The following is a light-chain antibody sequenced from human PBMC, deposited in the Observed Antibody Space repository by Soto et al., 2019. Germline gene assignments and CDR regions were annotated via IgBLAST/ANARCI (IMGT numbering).Light chain of an antibody. CDR1: QSVSSY. CDR3: QQRSNWPIT. V-gene: IGKV3-11*01. Sequence: EIVLTQSPATLSLSPGERATLSCRASQSVSSYLAWYQQKPGQAPRLLIYDASNWATGIPARFSGSGSGTDCTLTISSLEPEDFAVYYCQQRSNWPITFGPGTKVDIK. J-gene: IGKJ3*01. CDR2: DAS.